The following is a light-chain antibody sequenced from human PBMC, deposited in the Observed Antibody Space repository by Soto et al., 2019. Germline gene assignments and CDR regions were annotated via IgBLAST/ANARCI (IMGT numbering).Light chain of an antibody. J-gene: IGLJ1*01. Sequence: QSALTQPPSVSGSPGQSVTISCTGTSSDVGTYNRVSWYQQPPGTAPKLMIYEVSNRPSGVPDRFSGSESGNTASLTISGLQAEDEAVYYCSSFTSSSTYVFGTGTKLTVL. CDR3: SSFTSSSTYV. V-gene: IGLV2-18*02. CDR1: SSDVGTYNR. CDR2: EVS.